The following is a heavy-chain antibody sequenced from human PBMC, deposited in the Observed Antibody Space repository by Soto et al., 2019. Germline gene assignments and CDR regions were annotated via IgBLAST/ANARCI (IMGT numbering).Heavy chain of an antibody. J-gene: IGHJ1*01. CDR2: IWYDGSNK. D-gene: IGHD6-13*01. CDR3: ARPAWGIAAAAAFQH. CDR1: GFTFSSYG. V-gene: IGHV3-33*01. Sequence: GGSVRLSCAASGFTFSSYGMHWVRQAPGKGLEWVAVIWYDGSNKYYADSVKGRFTISRDNSKNTLYLQMNSLRAEDTAVYYCARPAWGIAAAAAFQHWGQGTLVTVSS.